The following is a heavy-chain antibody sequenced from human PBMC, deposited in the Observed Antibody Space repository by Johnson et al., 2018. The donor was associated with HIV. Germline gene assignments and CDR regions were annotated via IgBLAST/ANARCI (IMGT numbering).Heavy chain of an antibody. CDR1: GFTFSDYY. J-gene: IGHJ3*02. CDR3: ARDRGYCTNGVCYYDAFDI. V-gene: IGHV3-11*04. CDR2: ISSTGSTI. D-gene: IGHD2-8*01. Sequence: QVQLVESGGGLGKPGGSLRLSCAGSGFTFSDYYMNWLRQAPGKGLEWVSYISSTGSTIYYADSVKGRFTISRDNAKRSLYPQMSSLRAEDMAVYYCARDRGYCTNGVCYYDAFDIWGHGTMVTVSS.